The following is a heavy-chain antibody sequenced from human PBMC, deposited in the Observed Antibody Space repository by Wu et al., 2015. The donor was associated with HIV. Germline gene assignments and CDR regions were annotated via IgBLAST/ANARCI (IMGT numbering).Heavy chain of an antibody. Sequence: QVQLVQSGAEVKKPGSSVKVSCKASGGTFSSYAISWVRQAPGQGLEWMGGIIPIFGTANYAQKFQGRVTITTDESTSTAYMELSSLRSEDTAVYYCARGDYMVRGVTQYYFDYWGQGTLVTVSS. CDR2: IIPIFGTA. D-gene: IGHD3-10*01. CDR3: ARGDYMVRGVTQYYFDY. J-gene: IGHJ4*02. V-gene: IGHV1-69*05. CDR1: GGTFSSYA.